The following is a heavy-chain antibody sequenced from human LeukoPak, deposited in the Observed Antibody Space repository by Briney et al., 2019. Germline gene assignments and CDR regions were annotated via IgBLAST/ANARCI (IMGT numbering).Heavy chain of an antibody. CDR3: ARRGQQWLVPRYYGMDV. V-gene: IGHV1-18*04. CDR2: ISAYNGNT. J-gene: IGHJ6*02. CDR1: GYTFTSYG. Sequence: ASVKVSCKASGYTFTSYGISWVRQAPGQGLEWMGWISAYNGNTNYAQKLQGRVTMTTDTSTSTAYMELRSLRSDDTAVYYGARRGQQWLVPRYYGMDVWGQGTTVTVSS. D-gene: IGHD6-19*01.